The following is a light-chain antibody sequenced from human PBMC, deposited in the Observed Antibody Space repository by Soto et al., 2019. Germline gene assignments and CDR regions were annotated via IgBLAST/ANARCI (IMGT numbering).Light chain of an antibody. V-gene: IGKV3-15*01. J-gene: IGKJ1*01. Sequence: DIVMTQSPANLSLSPGERATLSCRASESVSSNLAWYQQRAGQAPRLLIYGASTRATGIPARFSGSGSETEFTLTISGLQSEDFAVYFCLQYDNWPPWTFGQGTKVDI. CDR3: LQYDNWPPWT. CDR2: GAS. CDR1: ESVSSN.